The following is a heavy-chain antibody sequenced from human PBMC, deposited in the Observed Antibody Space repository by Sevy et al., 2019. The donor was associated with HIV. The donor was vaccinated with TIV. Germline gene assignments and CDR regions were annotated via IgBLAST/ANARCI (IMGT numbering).Heavy chain of an antibody. D-gene: IGHD2-2*02. J-gene: IGHJ2*01. Sequence: SETLSLTCAVSGGSFSGYSWDWIRQPPGKGLEWIGEVNHSGSTNYNPSLKSRVTISVDTSKNQFSLKLNFVTAADTAVYYCARCGDGMVPSPILGLGPWTKYWYFDLWGRGTLVTVSS. CDR2: VNHSGST. CDR1: GGSFSGYS. CDR3: ARCGDGMVPSPILGLGPWTKYWYFDL. V-gene: IGHV4-34*01.